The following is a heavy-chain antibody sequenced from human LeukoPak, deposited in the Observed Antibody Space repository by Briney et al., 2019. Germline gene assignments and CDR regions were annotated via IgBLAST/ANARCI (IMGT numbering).Heavy chain of an antibody. CDR1: GYTFSSYD. CDR3: ARVGGTGTLTWDAFDI. D-gene: IGHD1-1*01. Sequence: ASVKVSCKASGYTFSSYDINWVRQATGQGLEWMGWMNPNSGNTGYAQKFQGRVTMTRNTSISTAYMELSSLRSEDTAVYYCARVGGTGTLTWDAFDIWGQGTMVTVSS. J-gene: IGHJ3*02. CDR2: MNPNSGNT. V-gene: IGHV1-8*01.